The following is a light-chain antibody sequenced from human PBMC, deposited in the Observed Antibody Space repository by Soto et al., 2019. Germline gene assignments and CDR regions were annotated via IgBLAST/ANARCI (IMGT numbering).Light chain of an antibody. J-gene: IGLJ1*01. CDR2: SNN. CDR3: AAWDDSLGAYV. V-gene: IGLV1-44*01. Sequence: QSVLTQPPSASGTPGQRVTISCSGSSSNIGSNTVNWYQQLPGTAPKPLIYSNNQRPSGVPDRFSGSKSGTSASLAIGGLQSEDGADYYCAAWDDSLGAYVFGTGTKVTVL. CDR1: SSNIGSNT.